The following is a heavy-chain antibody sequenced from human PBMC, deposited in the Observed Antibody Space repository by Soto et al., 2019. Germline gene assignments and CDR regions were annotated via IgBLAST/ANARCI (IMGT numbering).Heavy chain of an antibody. CDR3: ASSYGSGYRAFDY. Sequence: QVQLVQSGAEVKRPGSSVKVSCKASGATFNFYSINWVRQAPGVGLEWMGRVNPIVSMSNYAQKFQGRVTMTADKSTCTAYMELSSLRSEDTAIYYCASSYGSGYRAFDYWGQGALVTVSS. V-gene: IGHV1-69*02. CDR1: GATFNFYS. CDR2: VNPIVSMS. J-gene: IGHJ4*02. D-gene: IGHD3-10*01.